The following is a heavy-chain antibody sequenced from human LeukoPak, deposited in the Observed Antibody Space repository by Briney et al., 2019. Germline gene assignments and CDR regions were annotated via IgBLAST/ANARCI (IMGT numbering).Heavy chain of an antibody. V-gene: IGHV1-2*02. J-gene: IGHJ3*02. Sequence: ASVKVSCKASGYTFTGYYMHWVRQAPGQGLEWVGWINPNSGGTNYAQKFQGRVTMTRDTSISTAYMELSSLRSEDTAVYYCAGFLGDSSPRGAFDIWGQGTMVTVSS. CDR1: GYTFTGYY. CDR2: INPNSGGT. D-gene: IGHD6-13*01. CDR3: AGFLGDSSPRGAFDI.